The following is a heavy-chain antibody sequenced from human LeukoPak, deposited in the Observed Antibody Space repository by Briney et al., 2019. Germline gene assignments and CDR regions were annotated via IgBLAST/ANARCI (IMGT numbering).Heavy chain of an antibody. CDR1: GFTFDDYG. J-gene: IGHJ5*02. D-gene: IGHD6-6*01. V-gene: IGHV3-20*04. Sequence: GGSLRLSXAASGFTFDDYGMSWVCQAPGKGLEWVSGINWNGGSTGYADSVKGRFTISRDNAKNSLYLQMNSLRAEDTALYYCSRDVAARPGWFDPWGQGTLVTVSS. CDR3: SRDVAARPGWFDP. CDR2: INWNGGST.